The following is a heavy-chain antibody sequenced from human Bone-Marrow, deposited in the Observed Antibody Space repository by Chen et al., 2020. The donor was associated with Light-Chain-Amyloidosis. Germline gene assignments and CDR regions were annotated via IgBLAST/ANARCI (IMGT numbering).Heavy chain of an antibody. CDR3: AREVAGGRYYYYYMDV. V-gene: IGHV3-74*01. Sequence: EVQLVESGGGLVQPGGSLRLSCAASGFTFSSYWMHWVRQAPGKGLVWVSRINSDGSSTSYADSVKGRFTISRDNAKNTLYLQMNSLRAEDTAVYYCAREVAGGRYYYYYMDVWGKGTTVTVSS. CDR2: INSDGSST. J-gene: IGHJ6*03. CDR1: GFTFSSYW. D-gene: IGHD6-13*01.